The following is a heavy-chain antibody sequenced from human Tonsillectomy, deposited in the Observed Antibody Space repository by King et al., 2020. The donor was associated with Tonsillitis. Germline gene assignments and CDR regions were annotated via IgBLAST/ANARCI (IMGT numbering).Heavy chain of an antibody. CDR3: ARDCFRYSSIWFIGAVY. Sequence: VQLVESGGGLVQPGGSLRLSCAASGFTFSSYSMNWVRQAPGKGLEWVSYISSSSSTIYYADSVKGRFTISRDNAKNSLYLQMSSLRAEDTAVYYCARDCFRYSSIWFIGAVYWGQGTLVTVSS. CDR1: GFTFSSYS. V-gene: IGHV3-48*01. J-gene: IGHJ4*02. D-gene: IGHD6-13*01. CDR2: ISSSSSTI.